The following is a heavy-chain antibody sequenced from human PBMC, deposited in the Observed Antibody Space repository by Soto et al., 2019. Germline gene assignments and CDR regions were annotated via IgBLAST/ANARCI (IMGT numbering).Heavy chain of an antibody. CDR2: IVVGTGKT. D-gene: IGHD3-22*01. CDR3: AASPQLYYYDSSGYSDYYYYYGMDV. CDR1: GFTFSSSA. Sequence: GASVKVSCKASGFTFSSSAVQWVRQARGQRLEWIGWIVVGTGKTNYAQKFQERVTITRDMSTSTAYMELSSLRSEDTAVYYCAASPQLYYYDSSGYSDYYYYYGMDVWGQGTTVTVSS. J-gene: IGHJ6*02. V-gene: IGHV1-58*01.